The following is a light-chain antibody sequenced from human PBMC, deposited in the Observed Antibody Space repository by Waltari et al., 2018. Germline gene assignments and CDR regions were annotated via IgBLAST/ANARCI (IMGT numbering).Light chain of an antibody. CDR3: SSQSSNDVVL. V-gene: IGLV2-14*01. Sequence: QSALTQPASVSGSPGQSVTIFCAGTSNDVGGYNSVSWYQEHPGQAPRVIIYDVSARPSGVSDRCPGSKSGNTASLTISGLQAEDEADYYCSSQSSNDVVLFGGGTKLTVL. CDR1: SNDVGGYNS. CDR2: DVS. J-gene: IGLJ2*01.